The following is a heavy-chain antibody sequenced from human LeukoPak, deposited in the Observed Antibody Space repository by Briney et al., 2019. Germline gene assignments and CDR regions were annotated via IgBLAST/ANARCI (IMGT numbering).Heavy chain of an antibody. Sequence: PSETLSLTCTVSGGSISSGGYYWSWIRQQPGKGLEWIGYIYYSGSTYYNPFLKSRVTISVDTSKNQFSLKLSSVTAADTAVYYCARALVGATDYWGQGTLVTVSS. V-gene: IGHV4-31*03. D-gene: IGHD1-26*01. J-gene: IGHJ4*02. CDR3: ARALVGATDY. CDR2: IYYSGST. CDR1: GGSISSGGYY.